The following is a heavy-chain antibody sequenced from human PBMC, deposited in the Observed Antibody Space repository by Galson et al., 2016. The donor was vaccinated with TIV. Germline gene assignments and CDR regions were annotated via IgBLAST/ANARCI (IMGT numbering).Heavy chain of an antibody. CDR1: GFRFYEFE. Sequence: SLRLSCAATGFRFYEFEMSWVRQAPGKGLEWVSAISAGATNKYYADSVKGRFTVSRDNSDNTLFLHMDRLKVEDTAMYYGAKDRGSYEAFDYWGQGVLVTVSS. CDR2: ISAGATNK. V-gene: IGHV3-23*01. CDR3: AKDRGSYEAFDY. D-gene: IGHD5-12*01. J-gene: IGHJ4*02.